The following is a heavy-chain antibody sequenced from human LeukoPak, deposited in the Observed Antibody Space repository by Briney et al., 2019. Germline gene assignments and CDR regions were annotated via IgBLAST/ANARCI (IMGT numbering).Heavy chain of an antibody. J-gene: IGHJ4*02. CDR1: GGSISSYY. Sequence: SETLSLTCTVSGGSISSYYWSWIRQPPGKGLEWIGYIYYSGSTNYNPSLNSRVTISLDTSKNQFSLKLRSLTAADTAVYFCARDGLGFDTSGFSRWGQGTLVTVSS. CDR2: IYYSGST. V-gene: IGHV4-59*12. CDR3: ARDGLGFDTSGFSR. D-gene: IGHD3-3*01.